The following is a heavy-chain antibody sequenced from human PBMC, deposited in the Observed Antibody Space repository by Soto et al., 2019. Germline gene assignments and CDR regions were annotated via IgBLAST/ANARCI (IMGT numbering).Heavy chain of an antibody. CDR3: ATGAVVVVAATDY. V-gene: IGHV3-30-3*01. CDR2: ISYDGSNK. D-gene: IGHD2-15*01. CDR1: GFTFSSYA. Sequence: QVQLVESGGGVVQPGRSLRLSCAASGFTFSSYAMHWVRQAPGKGVEWVAVISYDGSNKYYADSVKGRFTISRDNSKNTLYLQMNSLRAEDTAVYYCATGAVVVVAATDYWGQGTLVTVSS. J-gene: IGHJ4*02.